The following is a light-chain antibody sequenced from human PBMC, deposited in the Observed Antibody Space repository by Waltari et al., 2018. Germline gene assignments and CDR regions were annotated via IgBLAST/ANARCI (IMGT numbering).Light chain of an antibody. J-gene: IGLJ2*01. CDR2: EVN. CDR3: CSYAGGSVI. Sequence: QSGLTQPASVSGSPGQSITISCTGSSGDVGSYKLVSWYQRHPGKAPKLIISEVNDRPSGVSKRFSGSKSGNTASLTISGLQAEDEADYYCCSYAGGSVIFGGGTKLTVL. CDR1: SGDVGSYKL. V-gene: IGLV2-23*02.